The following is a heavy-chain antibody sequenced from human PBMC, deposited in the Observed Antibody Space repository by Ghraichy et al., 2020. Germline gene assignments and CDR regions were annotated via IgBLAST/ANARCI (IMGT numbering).Heavy chain of an antibody. CDR2: ISSSSSTI. V-gene: IGHV3-48*02. CDR1: GFTLSSYS. CDR3: ARVGYSGTLH. D-gene: IGHD5-12*01. Sequence: GGSLRLSCAASGFTLSSYSMNWVRQAPGKGLEWVSYISSSSSTIYYADSVKGRFTISRDNAMNSLYLQMKSLRDEDTAVYYCARVGYSGTLHWGQGTLVTVSS. J-gene: IGHJ4*02.